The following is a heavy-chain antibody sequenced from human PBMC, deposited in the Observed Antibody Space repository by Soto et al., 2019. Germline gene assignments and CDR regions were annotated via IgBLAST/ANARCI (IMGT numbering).Heavy chain of an antibody. Sequence: PSETLSLTCTVSGGSISSGGYYWSWIRQHPGKGLEWIGYIYYSGSTYYNPSLKSRVTISVDTSKNQFSLKLSSVTAADTAVYYCARDTVTPDNYYYGMDVWGQGTTVT. CDR1: GGSISSGGYY. CDR2: IYYSGST. D-gene: IGHD4-17*01. CDR3: ARDTVTPDNYYYGMDV. J-gene: IGHJ6*02. V-gene: IGHV4-31*03.